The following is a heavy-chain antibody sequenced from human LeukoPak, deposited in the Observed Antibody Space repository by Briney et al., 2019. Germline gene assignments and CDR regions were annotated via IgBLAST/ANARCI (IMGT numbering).Heavy chain of an antibody. CDR2: ISTSSSTI. V-gene: IGHV3-48*01. CDR1: GFTFSQYW. CDR3: ARKGLAVAAGLDY. Sequence: GGSLRLSCALSGFTFSQYWMSWVRQAPGKGLEWISYISTSSSTIYYADSVKGRFTISRDNANNSLYLQMNSLRAEDTAIYYCARKGLAVAAGLDYWGQGTLVTVSS. D-gene: IGHD6-19*01. J-gene: IGHJ4*02.